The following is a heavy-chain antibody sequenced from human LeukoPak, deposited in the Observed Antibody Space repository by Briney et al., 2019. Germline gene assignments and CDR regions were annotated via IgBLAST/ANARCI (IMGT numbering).Heavy chain of an antibody. CDR1: GFTFSTYW. J-gene: IGHJ6*02. Sequence: GGSLRLSCAASGFTFSTYWMAWVRQAPGKGLEWVANIKGDGSEKYHGDSVTGRFTISRDNAKNSLYLQMNSLRAEDKAIYYCASYRVSHGMDVWGQGATVTVSS. D-gene: IGHD1-26*01. CDR3: ASYRVSHGMDV. CDR2: IKGDGSEK. V-gene: IGHV3-7*01.